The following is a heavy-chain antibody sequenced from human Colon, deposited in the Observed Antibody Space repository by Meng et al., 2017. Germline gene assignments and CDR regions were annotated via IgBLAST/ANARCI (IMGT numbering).Heavy chain of an antibody. CDR3: ARGGAAGTPVTYAFDI. V-gene: IGHV3-21*01. J-gene: IGHJ3*02. CDR1: GFTFSPYT. D-gene: IGHD6-25*01. Sequence: GESLKISCVASGFTFSPYTANWVRQAPGKGLEWVSSISSSTRYIYYADSVQGRFTISRDHARNSLYLQMTHLRPDDTAVYYCARGGAAGTPVTYAFDIWGQGTMVTVSS. CDR2: ISSSTRYI.